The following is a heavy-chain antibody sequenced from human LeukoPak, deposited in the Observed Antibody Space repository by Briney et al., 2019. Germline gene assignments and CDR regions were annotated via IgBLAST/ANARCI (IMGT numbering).Heavy chain of an antibody. Sequence: GGSLRLSCAASGFTFSSYAMHWVRQTPGKGLEYVSAISTNGGGTYYANSVKGRFTISRDNSKNTLYLQMGSLRAEDMAVYFCARYCNGVTCYSGYDYWGQGTLVTVSP. D-gene: IGHD2-15*01. V-gene: IGHV3-64*01. CDR2: ISTNGGGT. J-gene: IGHJ4*02. CDR3: ARYCNGVTCYSGYDY. CDR1: GFTFSSYA.